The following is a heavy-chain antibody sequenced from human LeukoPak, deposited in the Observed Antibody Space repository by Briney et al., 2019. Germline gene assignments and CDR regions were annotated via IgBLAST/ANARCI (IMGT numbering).Heavy chain of an antibody. CDR3: ARDLEGDSSYCMDV. J-gene: IGHJ6*03. CDR2: IKGDGSAA. CDR1: GFTFSSYW. D-gene: IGHD2-2*01. V-gene: IGHV3-74*01. Sequence: GGSLRLSCAASGFTFSSYWMHWVRQVPGKGLVWVSDIKGDGSAATYADSVKGRFTISRDNAKNTLYLQMNSLRAEDMAVYYCARDLEGDSSYCMDVWGKGTTVTVSS.